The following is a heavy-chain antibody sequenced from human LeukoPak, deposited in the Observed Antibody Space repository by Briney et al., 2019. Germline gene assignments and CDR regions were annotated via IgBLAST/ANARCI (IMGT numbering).Heavy chain of an antibody. CDR1: GFTFSSYA. J-gene: IGHJ4*02. V-gene: IGHV3-23*01. Sequence: PGGSLRLSCAASGFTFSSYAMSWVRQAPGKGLERVSAISGSGGSTYYADSVKGRFTISRDNSKNTLYLQMNSLRAEDTAVYYCAKVSSPNTYYYDSSGYLDYWGQGTLVTVSS. CDR3: AKVSSPNTYYYDSSGYLDY. CDR2: ISGSGGST. D-gene: IGHD3-22*01.